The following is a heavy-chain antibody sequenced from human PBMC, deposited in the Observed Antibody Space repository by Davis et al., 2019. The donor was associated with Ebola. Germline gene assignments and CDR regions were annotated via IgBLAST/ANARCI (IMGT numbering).Heavy chain of an antibody. CDR1: GYSFSNYG. J-gene: IGHJ4*02. CDR2: ISAYNGNT. D-gene: IGHD2-15*01. Sequence: ASVKVSCKASGYSFSNYGINWVRQAPGQGLEWMGWISAYNGNTKYAQKLQGRVTMTTDTSTSTAYMELRSLRSDDTAVYYCARDQSGGTYFDYWGQGTLVTVSS. V-gene: IGHV1-18*01. CDR3: ARDQSGGTYFDY.